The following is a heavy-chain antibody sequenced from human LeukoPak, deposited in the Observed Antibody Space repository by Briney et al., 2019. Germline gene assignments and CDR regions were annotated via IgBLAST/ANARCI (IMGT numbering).Heavy chain of an antibody. V-gene: IGHV4-4*09. CDR3: ARRAKGYYYDSSGYPAGYMDV. CDR2: IYTSGST. CDR1: GGSISSYY. Sequence: SETLSLTCTVSGGSISSYYWSWIRQPPGKGLEWIGYIYTSGSTNYNPSLKSRVTISVDTSKNQFSLKLSSVTAADMAVYYCARRAKGYYYDSSGYPAGYMDVWGKGTTVTVSS. D-gene: IGHD3-22*01. J-gene: IGHJ6*03.